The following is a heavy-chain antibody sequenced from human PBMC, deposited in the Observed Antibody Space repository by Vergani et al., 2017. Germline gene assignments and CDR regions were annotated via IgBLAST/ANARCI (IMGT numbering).Heavy chain of an antibody. Sequence: QVQLQESGPGLVKPSETLSLTCTVSGGSISSYYWSWIRQPAGKGLEWIGRIYTSGSTNYNPSLKSRVTMSVDTSKNQFSLKLSSVTAADTAVYYCARESGEITMIVVAPDYWGQGTLVTVSS. CDR2: IYTSGST. D-gene: IGHD3-22*01. CDR3: ARESGEITMIVVAPDY. V-gene: IGHV4-4*07. J-gene: IGHJ4*02. CDR1: GGSISSYY.